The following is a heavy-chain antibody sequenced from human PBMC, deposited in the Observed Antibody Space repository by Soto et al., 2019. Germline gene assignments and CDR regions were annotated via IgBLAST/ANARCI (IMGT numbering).Heavy chain of an antibody. CDR3: AKDRGYSYGPNWVNWFDP. J-gene: IGHJ5*02. CDR1: GFTFSSYA. Sequence: PGGSLRLSCAASGFTFSSYAMSWVRQAPGKGLEWVSAISGSGGSTYYADSVKGRFTISRDNSKNTLYLQMNSLRAEDTAVYYCAKDRGYSYGPNWVNWFDPWGQGTLVTVS. V-gene: IGHV3-23*01. D-gene: IGHD5-18*01. CDR2: ISGSGGST.